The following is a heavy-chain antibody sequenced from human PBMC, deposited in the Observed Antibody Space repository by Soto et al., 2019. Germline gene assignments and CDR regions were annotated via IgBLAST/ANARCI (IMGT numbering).Heavy chain of an antibody. CDR2: FDPEDGET. D-gene: IGHD2-2*01. CDR3: ATYSLEEIEVVPVAVDVFEI. Sequence: ASVKASCKVSGYTLTELSMHWARQAPGKGLEGMGGFDPEDGETIYAQKFQGRVTMTEDTSTDTASTELSSLRAEDTAGYDCATYSLEEIEVVPVAVDVFEIWGKGTLSPSPQ. V-gene: IGHV1-24*01. CDR1: GYTLTELS. J-gene: IGHJ3*02.